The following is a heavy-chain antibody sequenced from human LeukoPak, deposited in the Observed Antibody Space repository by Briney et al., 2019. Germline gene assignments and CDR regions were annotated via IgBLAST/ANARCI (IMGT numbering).Heavy chain of an antibody. V-gene: IGHV3-11*01. Sequence: GGSLRLSCAASGFTFSDYYMSWIRQAPGKGLEWASYISGSGSAIYYADSVKGRFTISRDNAKNSLYLQMNSLRAEDTAVYYCARVVATYYFDYWGQGTLVTVSS. CDR3: ARVVATYYFDY. J-gene: IGHJ4*02. CDR1: GFTFSDYY. D-gene: IGHD5-12*01. CDR2: ISGSGSAI.